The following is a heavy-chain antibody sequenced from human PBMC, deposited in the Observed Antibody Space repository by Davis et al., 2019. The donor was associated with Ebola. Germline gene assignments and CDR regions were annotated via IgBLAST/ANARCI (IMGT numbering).Heavy chain of an antibody. Sequence: SQTLSLTCAVYGGSFSGYYWSWIRQPPGKGLEWIGEINHSGSTNYNPSLKSRVTISVDTSKNQFSLKLSSVTAADTAVYYCARGRGYSYGYHYYYYGMDVWGQGTTVTVSS. J-gene: IGHJ6*02. V-gene: IGHV4-34*01. CDR1: GGSFSGYY. CDR2: INHSGST. D-gene: IGHD5-18*01. CDR3: ARGRGYSYGYHYYYYGMDV.